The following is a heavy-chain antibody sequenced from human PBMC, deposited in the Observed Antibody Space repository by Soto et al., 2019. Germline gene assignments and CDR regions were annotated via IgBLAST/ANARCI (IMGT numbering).Heavy chain of an antibody. Sequence: GGSLRLSCAASGFTFSSYGMHWVRQAPEKGLEWVAVISYDGSNKYYTDSVKGRFTISKDNSKNTLYLQMNSLSSEDTAVYYCAAIDFFRPFDYWGQGTLVTVS. J-gene: IGHJ4*02. CDR3: AAIDFFRPFDY. CDR2: ISYDGSNK. CDR1: GFTFSSYG. D-gene: IGHD3-3*01. V-gene: IGHV3-30*03.